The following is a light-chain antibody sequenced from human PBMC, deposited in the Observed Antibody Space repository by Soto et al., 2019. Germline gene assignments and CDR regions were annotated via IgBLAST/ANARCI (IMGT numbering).Light chain of an antibody. V-gene: IGLV2-14*01. CDR2: EVI. J-gene: IGLJ1*01. CDR3: CSYTSSTSLV. CDR1: SSDVGGYKY. Sequence: QSALTQPASVSGSPGQSITISCTGTSSDVGGYKYVSWYQQHPGKAPKLMIYEVINRPSGVSNRFSGSKSGNTASLTISVLQADDEAGYYCCSYTSSTSLVFGTGTKLTVL.